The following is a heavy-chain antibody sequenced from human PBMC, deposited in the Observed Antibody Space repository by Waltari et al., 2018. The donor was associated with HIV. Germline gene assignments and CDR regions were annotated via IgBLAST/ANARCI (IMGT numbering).Heavy chain of an antibody. D-gene: IGHD6-19*01. CDR3: ARDPAGYNSGWYNIYYYGMDV. Sequence: EVQLVESGGGLFQPGGSLRLSCAASGISFSCYGMVGVRQSPGKGLEWVATIKQDGSEKYYVDPVKGRFTISRDNAKNSLYLQLNSLRAEDTAVYYCARDPAGYNSGWYNIYYYGMDVWGQGTTVTVSS. V-gene: IGHV3-7*01. J-gene: IGHJ6*02. CDR1: GISFSCYG. CDR2: IKQDGSEK.